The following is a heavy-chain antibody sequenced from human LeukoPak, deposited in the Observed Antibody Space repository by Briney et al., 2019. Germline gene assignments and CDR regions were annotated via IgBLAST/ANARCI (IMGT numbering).Heavy chain of an antibody. J-gene: IGHJ5*02. CDR3: ARGMEGRNYDFWSGYSKWFDP. Sequence: SETLSLTCAVYGGSFSGYYWSWVRQPPGKGLEWIGEINHSGSTNYNPSLKSRVTVSADTSKNQFSLKLSSVTAADTAVYYCARGMEGRNYDFWSGYSKWFDPWGQGTLVTVSS. V-gene: IGHV4-34*01. CDR1: GGSFSGYY. CDR2: INHSGST. D-gene: IGHD3-3*01.